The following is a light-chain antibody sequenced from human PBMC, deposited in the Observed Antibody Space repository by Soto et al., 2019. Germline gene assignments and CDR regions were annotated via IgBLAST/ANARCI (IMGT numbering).Light chain of an antibody. V-gene: IGKV3-20*01. Sequence: EIVLTQSPGTLSLSPGERATLSCRASQGISSRYLAWYQQKPGQAPRLLIYDASNRATGIPDRFSGSGSGTDFTLTISRLESEDFAVYYCQQYGSSPWTFGHGTKVEIK. J-gene: IGKJ1*01. CDR1: QGISSRY. CDR2: DAS. CDR3: QQYGSSPWT.